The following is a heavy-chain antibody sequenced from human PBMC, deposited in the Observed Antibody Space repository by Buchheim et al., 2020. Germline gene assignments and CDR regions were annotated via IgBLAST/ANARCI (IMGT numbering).Heavy chain of an antibody. CDR2: INHSGST. Sequence: QVQLQQWGAGLLKPSETLSLTCAVYGGSFSGYYWSWIRQPPGKGLEWIGEINHSGSTNYNPSLKSRVTISVDTSKNKFSLKLSSVTAADTAVYYCARGGPYSSSWASHYYYYYGMDVWGQGTT. CDR3: ARGGPYSSSWASHYYYYYGMDV. CDR1: GGSFSGYY. V-gene: IGHV4-34*01. J-gene: IGHJ6*02. D-gene: IGHD6-13*01.